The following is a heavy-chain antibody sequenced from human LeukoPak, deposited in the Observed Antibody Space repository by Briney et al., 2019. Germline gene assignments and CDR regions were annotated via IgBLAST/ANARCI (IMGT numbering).Heavy chain of an antibody. CDR3: ARVRYSDSSVLTRKRSYYFDY. Sequence: SETLSLTCTVSGYSISNGYYWSWIRQPAGKGLESIGHISTSGSTNYNPSLKSRVTMSVDTSKNQFSLKLSSVTAADTAVYYCARVRYSDSSVLTRKRSYYFDYWGQGTLVTVSS. CDR2: ISTSGST. D-gene: IGHD3-22*01. J-gene: IGHJ4*02. CDR1: GYSISNGYY. V-gene: IGHV4-4*07.